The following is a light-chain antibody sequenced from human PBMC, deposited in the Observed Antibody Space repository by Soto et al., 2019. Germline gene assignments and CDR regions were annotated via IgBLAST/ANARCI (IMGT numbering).Light chain of an antibody. CDR1: SSDVGADNY. CDR3: SSYSTTSTLVV. V-gene: IGLV2-14*03. Sequence: QSVLTQPASVSGSPGQLITISCTGTSSDVGADNYVCWYQQHPDNAPKLIIYELTNRPSGVSNRFSGSKSGNTASLTISGLQAEDEADYYCSSYSTTSTLVVFGGGTKVTVL. CDR2: ELT. J-gene: IGLJ3*02.